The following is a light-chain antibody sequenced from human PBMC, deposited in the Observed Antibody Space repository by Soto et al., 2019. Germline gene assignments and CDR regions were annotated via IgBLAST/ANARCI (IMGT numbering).Light chain of an antibody. V-gene: IGKV3-11*01. CDR3: QQYGSSIQT. CDR2: DAS. CDR1: QSVSSY. J-gene: IGKJ1*01. Sequence: EIVLTQSPATLSLSPGERATLSCRASQSVSSYLAWYQQKPGQAPRLLIYDASNRATGIPARFSGSGSGTDFTLTISRLEPEDFAVYYCQQYGSSIQTFGQGTKVDI.